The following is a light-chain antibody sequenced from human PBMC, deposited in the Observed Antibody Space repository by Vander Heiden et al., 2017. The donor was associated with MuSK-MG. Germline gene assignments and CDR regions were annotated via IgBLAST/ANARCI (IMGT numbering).Light chain of an antibody. CDR2: DVT. J-gene: IGLJ1*01. CDR1: ATGVRLPAD. V-gene: IGLV2-14*03. CDR3: SSYSASTTCV. Sequence: QSSLAQPAPVAGSLRQTISIAVSGTATGVRLPADVPWYQQFPDKAPKLIIFDVTHRPSGVSNRFSGSKSGDTASLTISGLQAEDEADYYCSSYSASTTCVFGTGSRVTVL.